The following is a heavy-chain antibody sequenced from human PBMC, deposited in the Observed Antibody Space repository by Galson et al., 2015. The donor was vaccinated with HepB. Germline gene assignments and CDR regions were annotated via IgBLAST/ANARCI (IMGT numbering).Heavy chain of an antibody. J-gene: IGHJ6*02. Sequence: SETLSLTFTVSGGSISSFYWTWIRQPAGKGLEWIGLFYTTGNTRYNPSLKSRVTMSVDTSKNQFSLKLYSVTAADTAVYYCARQRIAAAGTYYYYYGMDVWGQGTTVTVSS. D-gene: IGHD6-13*01. CDR3: ARQRIAAAGTYYYYYGMDV. CDR2: FYTTGNT. CDR1: GGSISSFY. V-gene: IGHV4-4*07.